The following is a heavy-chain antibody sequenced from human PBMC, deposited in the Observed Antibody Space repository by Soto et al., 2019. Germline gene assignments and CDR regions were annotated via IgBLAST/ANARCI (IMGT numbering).Heavy chain of an antibody. Sequence: RWALQAPGKGLVWVSHINGEGSTTNYADSVKGRFTISRDNAKNTLYLQMNSLRVEDTAAYYCSSGGVTAALDIWGEGTIV. D-gene: IGHD3-16*01. CDR3: SSGGVTAALDI. V-gene: IGHV3-74*01. CDR2: INGEGSTT. J-gene: IGHJ3*02.